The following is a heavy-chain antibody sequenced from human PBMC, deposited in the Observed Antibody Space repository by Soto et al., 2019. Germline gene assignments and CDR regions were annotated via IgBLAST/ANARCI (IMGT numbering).Heavy chain of an antibody. CDR3: AKGPNNDYIWGSYRPYYFDY. D-gene: IGHD3-16*02. CDR1: GFTFSSYA. J-gene: IGHJ4*02. CDR2: ISGSGGST. V-gene: IGHV3-23*01. Sequence: GGSLRLSCAASGFTFSSYAISWVRQAPGKGLEWVSAISGSGGSTYYADSVKGRFTISRDNSKNTLYLQMNSLRAEDTAVYYCAKGPNNDYIWGSYRPYYFDYWGQGTLVTVS.